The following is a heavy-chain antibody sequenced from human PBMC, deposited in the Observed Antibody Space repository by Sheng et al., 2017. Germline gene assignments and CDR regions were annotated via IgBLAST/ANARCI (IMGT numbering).Heavy chain of an antibody. CDR2: IIPIFGTA. CDR1: GDTFNNYA. J-gene: IGHJ6*02. CDR3: VVRGYDYGDYAVYGMDV. V-gene: IGHV1-69*01. D-gene: IGHD4-17*01. Sequence: QVQLVQSGAEVKKAGSSVKVSCKTPGDTFNNYAISWVRQAPGQGLEWMGGIIPIFGTANYAQKFQGRVTITADESTSTAYMELSSLRSEDTAVYYCVVRGYDYGDYAVYGMDVWDQGP.